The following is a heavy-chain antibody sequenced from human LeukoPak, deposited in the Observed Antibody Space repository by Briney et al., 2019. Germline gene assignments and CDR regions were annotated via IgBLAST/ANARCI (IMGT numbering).Heavy chain of an antibody. CDR2: VNGDGSST. D-gene: IGHD3-9*01. V-gene: IGHV3-74*01. CDR3: ARASKLRYFDWLLNWFDP. CDR1: GFTFSTYW. J-gene: IGHJ5*02. Sequence: GGSLRLSCAASGFTFSTYWMHWVRQAPGKGLVWVSRVNGDGSSTNYADSVKGRFTISRDNAKNTLYLQMNSLRAEDTAVYYCARASKLRYFDWLLNWFDPWGQGTLVTVSS.